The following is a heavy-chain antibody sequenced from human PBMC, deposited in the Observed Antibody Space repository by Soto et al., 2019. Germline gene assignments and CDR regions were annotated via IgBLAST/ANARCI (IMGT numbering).Heavy chain of an antibody. D-gene: IGHD3-22*01. J-gene: IGHJ5*02. CDR2: IHWNDDK. CDR3: AHTKDSRGFLAS. Sequence: SGPSLVNPTQTLTLTCSFSGFSLSVYGVHVIWFRQPPGETLEWLALIHWNDDKRYSPYLKSRLTITKDTSKNQVVPTLTNLHPLDTGTYFCAHTKDSRGFLASWGQGILVTVSS. CDR1: GFSLSVYGVH. V-gene: IGHV2-5*01.